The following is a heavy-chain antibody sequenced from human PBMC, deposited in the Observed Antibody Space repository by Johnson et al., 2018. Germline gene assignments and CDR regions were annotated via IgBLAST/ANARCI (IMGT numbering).Heavy chain of an antibody. CDR3: ARDQWGGDCRSTTCSHFDL. J-gene: IGHJ4*02. D-gene: IGHD2-2*01. CDR2: IRSDGSDK. Sequence: VQLLETGGGVVQPGRSLRLSCAASGFTFSLYGIHWVRQAPGKGLEWVAVIRSDGSDKYYADSVKGRFTISKDNSKNTLYREMNSLRAEETAVYYWARDQWGGDCRSTTCSHFDLWGKGTLVTVAS. CDR1: GFTFSLYG. V-gene: IGHV3-33*01.